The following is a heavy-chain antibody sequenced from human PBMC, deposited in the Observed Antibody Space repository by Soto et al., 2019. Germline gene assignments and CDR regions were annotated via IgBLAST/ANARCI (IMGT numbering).Heavy chain of an antibody. V-gene: IGHV1-69*12. D-gene: IGHD2-15*01. J-gene: IGHJ6*02. CDR2: IIPIFGTA. Sequence: QVQLVQSGAEVKKPGSSVKVSCKASGGTFSSYAISWVRQAPGQGLEWMGGIIPIFGTANYAQKFQGRVTITADESTSTAYMGMSSLRSEDTAVYYCGAVGCSGGSCYSFYYGMDVWGQGTTVTVSS. CDR3: GAVGCSGGSCYSFYYGMDV. CDR1: GGTFSSYA.